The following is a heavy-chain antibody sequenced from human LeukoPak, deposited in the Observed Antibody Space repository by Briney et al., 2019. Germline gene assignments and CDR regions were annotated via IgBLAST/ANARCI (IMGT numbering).Heavy chain of an antibody. J-gene: IGHJ4*02. CDR1: GFAFTIPA. V-gene: IGHV3-23*01. Sequence: GGSLRPSFVVSGFAFTIPAMSGVGQAPGKGLEWVSTVSGSGGNRYYADSVKGRFTISRDNSRNTQSLRMSSLRAEDTALYYCEKEIGYKTTHFDYWGQGTLVTVSS. CDR3: EKEIGYKTTHFDY. CDR2: VSGSGGNR. D-gene: IGHD5-24*01.